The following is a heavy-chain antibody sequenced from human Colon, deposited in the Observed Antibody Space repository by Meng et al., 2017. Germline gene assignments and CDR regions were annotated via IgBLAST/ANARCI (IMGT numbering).Heavy chain of an antibody. CDR2: IHTSGST. V-gene: IGHV4-4*07. J-gene: IGHJ5*02. D-gene: IGHD2-15*01. Sequence: QGPLQGSGPGLLKPSETLSLPCTVSGDSISSYSWSWIRQTAGKGLEWIGRIHTSGSTTYNPSLKSRVTMSVDTSKNQVSLKLTSVTAADTAVYYCARDKGIVAAGARWFDPWGQGTLVTVSS. CDR1: GDSISSYS. CDR3: ARDKGIVAAGARWFDP.